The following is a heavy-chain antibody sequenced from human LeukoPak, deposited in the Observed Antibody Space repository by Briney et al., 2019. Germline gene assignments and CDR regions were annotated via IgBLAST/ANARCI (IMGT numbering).Heavy chain of an antibody. CDR1: GGSISSSSYY. CDR2: IYYSGST. J-gene: IGHJ6*02. D-gene: IGHD3-10*01. Sequence: PSETLSLTCTVSGGSISSSSYYWGWIRQPPGKGLEWIGSIYYSGSTNSNPSLKSRVTISVDTSKNQFSLKLSSVTAADTAVYYCARHPALLWFGDVWGQGTTVTVSS. CDR3: ARHPALLWFGDV. V-gene: IGHV4-39*01.